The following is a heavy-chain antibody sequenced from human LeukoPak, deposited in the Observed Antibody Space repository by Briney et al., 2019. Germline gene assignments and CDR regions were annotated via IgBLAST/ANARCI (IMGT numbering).Heavy chain of an antibody. CDR2: IIPIFGTA. CDR3: ARDFGAARLLILGY. V-gene: IGHV1-69*05. D-gene: IGHD6-6*01. CDR1: GGTFSSYA. J-gene: IGHJ4*02. Sequence: SVKVSCKASGGTFSSYAISWVRQAPGQGLEWMGRIIPIFGTANYAQKFQGRVTITTDESTSTPYMELSSLRSEDTAVYYCARDFGAARLLILGYWGQGTLVTVSS.